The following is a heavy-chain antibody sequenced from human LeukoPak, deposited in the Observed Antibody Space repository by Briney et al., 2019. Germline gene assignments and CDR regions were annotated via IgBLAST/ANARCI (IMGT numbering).Heavy chain of an antibody. Sequence: SETLSLTCTVSGGSINSYYWSWIRQPPGKGPEWIGYIYYPGRTNYNPSLKSRLTISVDTSKNQFSLKLTSVTAADTAVYYCARDRGDYYFDYWGQGTLVTVSS. CDR2: IYYPGRT. V-gene: IGHV4-59*01. D-gene: IGHD3-3*01. CDR1: GGSINSYY. J-gene: IGHJ4*02. CDR3: ARDRGDYYFDY.